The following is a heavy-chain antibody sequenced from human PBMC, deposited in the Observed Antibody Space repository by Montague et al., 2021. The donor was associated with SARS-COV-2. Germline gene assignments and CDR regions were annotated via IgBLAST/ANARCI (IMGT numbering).Heavy chain of an antibody. D-gene: IGHD2-15*01. CDR2: INHSGST. Sequence: SETLSLTCAVYGGPFSGYYWSWIRQPPGKGLEWIGEINHSGSTNXNPSLKSRVTISVDTSKNQFSLKLSSVTAADTAVYYCARHPHSRRCRYNWFDPWGQGTLVTVSS. J-gene: IGHJ5*02. CDR3: ARHPHSRRCRYNWFDP. V-gene: IGHV4-34*01. CDR1: GGPFSGYY.